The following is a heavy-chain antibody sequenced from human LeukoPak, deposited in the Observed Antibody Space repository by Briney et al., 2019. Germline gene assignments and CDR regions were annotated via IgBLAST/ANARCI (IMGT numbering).Heavy chain of an antibody. D-gene: IGHD2-21*01. V-gene: IGHV3-74*01. CDR3: ARAWHYLDGAEHSLDN. CDR2: INSDGSTT. CDR1: GFTFSSYW. J-gene: IGHJ4*02. Sequence: GALRLSCAASGFTFSSYWMHWVRQAPGKGLVWVSRINSDGSTTSYADSVKGRFTISRDNAKKSLYLQMNSLRVEDTAVYYCARAWHYLDGAEHSLDNWGQGTLVTVSS.